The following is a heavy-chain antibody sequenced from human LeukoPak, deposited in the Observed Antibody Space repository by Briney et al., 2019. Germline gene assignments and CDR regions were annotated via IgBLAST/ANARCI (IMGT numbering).Heavy chain of an antibody. J-gene: IGHJ1*01. CDR3: ATYAGSYSKYFQN. Sequence: GEYLKISCKGSGYSFPSNWIGWVRQMLGKGLEWMGIFYPCDSDTIYSPTFQGQVTISANKSITPAYLPWTGLKPSDHAIYYFATYAGSYSKYFQNWGQGTLVTVSS. CDR2: FYPCDSDT. D-gene: IGHD3-10*01. CDR1: GYSFPSNW. V-gene: IGHV5-51*01.